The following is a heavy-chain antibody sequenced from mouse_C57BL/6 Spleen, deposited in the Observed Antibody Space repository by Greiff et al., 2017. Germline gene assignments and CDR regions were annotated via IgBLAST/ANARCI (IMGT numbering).Heavy chain of an antibody. D-gene: IGHD1-1*01. Sequence: VQLQQSGPELVKPGASVKISCKASGYAFSSSWMNWVKQRPGEGLEWIGRIYPGDGATNYNGKFKGKATLTADKSSSTAYMQLSRLTSEDSAVYFCARDYGSPMDYWGQGTSLTVSS. CDR1: GYAFSSSW. CDR2: IYPGDGAT. CDR3: ARDYGSPMDY. J-gene: IGHJ2*02. V-gene: IGHV1-82*01.